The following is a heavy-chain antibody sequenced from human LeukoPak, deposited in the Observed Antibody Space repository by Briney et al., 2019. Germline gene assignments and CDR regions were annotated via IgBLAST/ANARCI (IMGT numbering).Heavy chain of an antibody. CDR1: GFTFSSYG. J-gene: IGHJ4*02. Sequence: PGGSLRLSCAASGFTFSSYGMHWVRQAPGKGLEWVAVISYDGSNKYYADSVKGRFTISRDNSKNTLYLQMNSLRAEDTAVYYCAKVTGQLEPYYFDYWGQGTLVTVSS. CDR2: ISYDGSNK. CDR3: AKVTGQLEPYYFDY. V-gene: IGHV3-30*18. D-gene: IGHD6-13*01.